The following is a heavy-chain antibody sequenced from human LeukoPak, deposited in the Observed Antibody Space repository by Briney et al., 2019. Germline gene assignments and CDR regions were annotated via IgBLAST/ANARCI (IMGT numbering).Heavy chain of an antibody. J-gene: IGHJ5*02. CDR3: ARDLGPRYGDYVYGGYNWFDP. CDR2: IIPILGIA. CDR1: GGTFSSYA. V-gene: IGHV1-69*04. Sequence: ASVKVSCKASGGTFSSYAISWVRQAPGQGLEWMGRIIPILGIANYAQKFQGRVTITADKSTSTAYMELSSLRSEDTAVYYCARDLGPRYGDYVYGGYNWFDPWGQGTLVTVSS. D-gene: IGHD4-17*01.